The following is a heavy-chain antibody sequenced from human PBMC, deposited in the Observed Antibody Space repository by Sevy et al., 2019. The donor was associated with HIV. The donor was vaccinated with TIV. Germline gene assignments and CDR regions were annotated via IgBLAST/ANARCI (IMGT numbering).Heavy chain of an antibody. V-gene: IGHV3-30*18. Sequence: GGSLRLSCAASGFSCTAYAIHWVRQAPGKGLEWLAVITNDGTNKFYADSVKGRFTVSRDNSRNTLSMQMDSLSTEDTAIYYCAKAGDLGPFDFWGLGTRVTVSS. CDR3: AKAGDLGPFDF. CDR1: GFSCTAYA. J-gene: IGHJ4*02. D-gene: IGHD3-16*01. CDR2: ITNDGTNK.